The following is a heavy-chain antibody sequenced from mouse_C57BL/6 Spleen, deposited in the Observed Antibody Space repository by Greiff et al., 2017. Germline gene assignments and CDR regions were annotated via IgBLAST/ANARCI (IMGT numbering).Heavy chain of an antibody. CDR1: GYTFTDYS. V-gene: IGHV1-77*01. J-gene: IGHJ2*01. CDR2: IGPGSGST. Sequence: QVQLKESGAELVKPGASVKISCQASGYTFTDYSINWVKQRPGQGLEWIGTIGPGSGSTYYNEKFKGKATLNADKYSSTAYMQLSSLKSEDSAGYFCARESGTRFDYWGQGTTLTVSS. D-gene: IGHD4-1*01. CDR3: ARESGTRFDY.